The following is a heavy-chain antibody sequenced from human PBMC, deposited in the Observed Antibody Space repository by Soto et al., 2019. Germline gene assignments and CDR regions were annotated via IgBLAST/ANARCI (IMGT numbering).Heavy chain of an antibody. J-gene: IGHJ6*03. CDR1: GFTFSSYA. V-gene: IGHV3-23*01. CDR2: ISGSGGST. D-gene: IGHD2-15*01. Sequence: GGSLRLSCAASGFTFSSYAMSWVRQAPGKGLEWVSAISGSGGSTYYADSVKGRFTISRDNSKNTLYLQMNSLRAEDTAVYYCAKGLGYCSGGSCYADYYYYMDVWGKGTTVTVSS. CDR3: AKGLGYCSGGSCYADYYYYMDV.